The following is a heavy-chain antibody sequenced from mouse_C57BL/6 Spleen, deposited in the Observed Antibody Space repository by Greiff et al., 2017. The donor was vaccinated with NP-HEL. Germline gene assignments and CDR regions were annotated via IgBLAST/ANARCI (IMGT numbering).Heavy chain of an antibody. J-gene: IGHJ3*01. D-gene: IGHD2-4*01. Sequence: EVKLMESGGGLVKPGGSLKLSCAASGFTFSSYAMSWVRQTPEKRLEWVATISDGGSYTYYPDNVKGRFPISRDNAKNNLYLQMSHLKSEDTAMYYCARGDDDDEGARFAYWGQGTLVTVSA. CDR3: ARGDDDDEGARFAY. CDR2: ISDGGSYT. CDR1: GFTFSSYA. V-gene: IGHV5-4*03.